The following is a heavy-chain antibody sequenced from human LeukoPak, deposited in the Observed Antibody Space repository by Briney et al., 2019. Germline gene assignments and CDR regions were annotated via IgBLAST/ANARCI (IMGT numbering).Heavy chain of an antibody. V-gene: IGHV3-23*01. J-gene: IGHJ6*02. CDR3: ARDGEPRYWGSGYYYGMDV. D-gene: IGHD7-27*01. Sequence: GGSLRLSCAASGFNFGTYAMNWVRQAPGKGLEWVSSISGSAGSTYYADSVKGRFTLSRDNSKNTLSLQMNSLRADDTAVYYCARDGEPRYWGSGYYYGMDVWGQGATVTVSS. CDR2: ISGSAGST. CDR1: GFNFGTYA.